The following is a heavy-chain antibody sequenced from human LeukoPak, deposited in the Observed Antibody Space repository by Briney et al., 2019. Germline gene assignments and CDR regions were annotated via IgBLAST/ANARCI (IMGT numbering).Heavy chain of an antibody. CDR2: IYPDDSDT. CDR1: GYTFSNYW. V-gene: IGHV5-51*01. J-gene: IGHJ5*02. Sequence: GESLKISCEASGYTFSNYWIGWVRQMPGKGLEWMGIIYPDDSDTKYSPSFQGQVTISADKSISTAYLQWSSLKASDTAMYYCARESYYYDSSGYQNWFDPWGQGTLVTVSS. D-gene: IGHD3-22*01. CDR3: ARESYYYDSSGYQNWFDP.